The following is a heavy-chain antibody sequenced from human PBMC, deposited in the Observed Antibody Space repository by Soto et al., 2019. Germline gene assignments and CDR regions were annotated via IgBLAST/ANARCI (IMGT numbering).Heavy chain of an antibody. CDR3: ASGRVSSGYMGNFDH. CDR1: GGTFSSYA. D-gene: IGHD3-22*01. J-gene: IGHJ2*01. Sequence: QVQLVQSGAEVKKPGSSVKVSCTASGGTFSSYAISWVRQAPGQGLEWMGGIIPICGTANYAQKFQGRVTITADESTSTAYMELSSLRPEDTAVYYCASGRVSSGYMGNFDHWGRGTLVTVSS. V-gene: IGHV1-69*01. CDR2: IIPICGTA.